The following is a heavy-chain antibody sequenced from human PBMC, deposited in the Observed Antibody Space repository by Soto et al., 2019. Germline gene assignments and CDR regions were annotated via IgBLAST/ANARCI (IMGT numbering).Heavy chain of an antibody. D-gene: IGHD3-9*01. J-gene: IGHJ6*02. CDR3: ASGPLLRYFDWFYGMDV. V-gene: IGHV4-59*01. CDR1: GGSISSYY. CDR2: IYYSGST. Sequence: SETLSLTCTVSGGSISSYYWGWIRQPPGKGLEWIGYIYYSGSTNYNPSLKSRVTISVDTSKNQFSLKLSSVTAADTAVYYCASGPLLRYFDWFYGMDVWGQGTTVTVSS.